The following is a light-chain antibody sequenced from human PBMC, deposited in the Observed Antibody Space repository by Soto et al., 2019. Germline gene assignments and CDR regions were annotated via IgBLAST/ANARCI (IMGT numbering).Light chain of an antibody. CDR3: AAWDGSLNGHV. V-gene: IGLV1-44*01. Sequence: QSVLTQPPSASGTPGQRVTISCSGSSSNIGSHTVNWYQQLPGTAPKLLTYSDNQRPSGVPDRFSGSKSGTSASLAISGLQSEDEADYYCAAWDGSLNGHVFGTGTKLTVL. J-gene: IGLJ1*01. CDR2: SDN. CDR1: SSNIGSHT.